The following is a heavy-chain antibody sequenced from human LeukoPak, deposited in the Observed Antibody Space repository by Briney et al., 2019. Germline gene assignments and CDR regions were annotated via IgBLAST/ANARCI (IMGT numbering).Heavy chain of an antibody. D-gene: IGHD3-3*01. J-gene: IGHJ3*02. CDR3: ARSTYYDFWSGQLSDAFDI. Sequence: GESLKISCKGSGYSFTLYWIGWVRQMPGKGLEWMGIIYPGDSDTRYSPSFQGQVTISADKSISTAYLQWSSLKASDTAMYYCARSTYYDFWSGQLSDAFDIWGQGTMVTVSS. V-gene: IGHV5-51*01. CDR1: GYSFTLYW. CDR2: IYPGDSDT.